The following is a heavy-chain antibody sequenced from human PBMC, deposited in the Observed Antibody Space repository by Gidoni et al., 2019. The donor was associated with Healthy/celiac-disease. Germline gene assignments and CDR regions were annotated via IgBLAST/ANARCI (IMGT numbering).Heavy chain of an antibody. Sequence: VQLVASGGGLVKPGGSLRLSCAASGFTFSSYSMNWVRQAPGPGLAWVSSISSSSSYIYYADSVKGRFTISRDNAKNSLYLQMNSLRAEDTAVYYCARDRSSSLPFDYWGQGTLVTVSS. CDR1: GFTFSSYS. CDR3: ARDRSSSLPFDY. V-gene: IGHV3-21*01. J-gene: IGHJ4*02. D-gene: IGHD6-6*01. CDR2: ISSSSSYI.